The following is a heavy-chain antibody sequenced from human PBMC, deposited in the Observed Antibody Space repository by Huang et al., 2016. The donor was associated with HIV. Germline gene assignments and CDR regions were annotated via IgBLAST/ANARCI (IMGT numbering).Heavy chain of an antibody. D-gene: IGHD6-19*01. Sequence: QVQLVESGGGVVQPGRSLRLSCAVSGFTFRDHPMHWVRQAPEKGVEWVAFISFDGRNKCYADFVRGRFTISRDNSKNILNLQLNSLTPADTSIYYCARDTTTVAGLDFWGQGALVTVSS. CDR1: GFTFRDHP. J-gene: IGHJ4*02. CDR3: ARDTTTVAGLDF. V-gene: IGHV3-30*04. CDR2: ISFDGRNK.